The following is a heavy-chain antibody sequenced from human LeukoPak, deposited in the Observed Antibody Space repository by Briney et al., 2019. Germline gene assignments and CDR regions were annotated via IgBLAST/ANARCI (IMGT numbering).Heavy chain of an antibody. CDR1: GFTSSSYG. J-gene: IGHJ4*02. D-gene: IGHD5-18*01. Sequence: GGSLRLSCAASGFTSSSYGMSWVRQAPGKGLEWVSAISASGVSKYYADSVKGRFTISRDKSKNTLYLQMNSLRAEDTAVYYCAIHSYGYDYWGQGTLVTVSS. V-gene: IGHV3-23*01. CDR2: ISASGVSK. CDR3: AIHSYGYDY.